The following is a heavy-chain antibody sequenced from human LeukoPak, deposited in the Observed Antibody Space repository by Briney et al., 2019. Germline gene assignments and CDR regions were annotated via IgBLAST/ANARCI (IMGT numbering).Heavy chain of an antibody. CDR3: ARARRDYAADFDY. J-gene: IGHJ4*02. Sequence: GGSLRLSCAASGFTFSNYWMSWVRQAPGKGLEWVANIKQEGSEKYYVDSVTGRFTISRDNAENSLYLQMNNLRAEDTAVYYCARARRDYAADFDYWGQGTLVTVSS. V-gene: IGHV3-7*05. D-gene: IGHD4-17*01. CDR1: GFTFSNYW. CDR2: IKQEGSEK.